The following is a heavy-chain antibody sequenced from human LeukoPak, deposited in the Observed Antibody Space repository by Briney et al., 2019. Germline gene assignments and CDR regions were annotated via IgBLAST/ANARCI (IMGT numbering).Heavy chain of an antibody. J-gene: IGHJ5*02. CDR3: ARLIYDETLGWFDP. V-gene: IGHV4-30-4*01. CDR1: GGSITSADYY. CDR2: IYTSGST. Sequence: PSQTLSLTCTVSGGSITSADYYWSWIRQPPGKGLEWIGCIYTSGSTNYNPSLKSRVTISVDTSKNQFSLKLSSVTAADTAVYYCARLIYDETLGWFDPWGQGTLVTVSS. D-gene: IGHD3-22*01.